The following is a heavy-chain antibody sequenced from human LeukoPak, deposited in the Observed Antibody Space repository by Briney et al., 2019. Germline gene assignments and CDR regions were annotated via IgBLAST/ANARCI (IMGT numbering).Heavy chain of an antibody. CDR2: MSYDGHNK. CDR1: GXTFITYA. V-gene: IGHV3-30-3*01. D-gene: IGHD6-13*01. CDR3: AKSGIAAADYWYFDL. J-gene: IGHJ2*01. Sequence: RSLRLSCAASGXTFITYAMHWVRQAPGKGLEWVAVMSYDGHNKDYADSVKGRFTISRDNSKNTLYLQMNRLRAEDTAVYYCAKSGIAAADYWYFDLWGRGTLVTVSS.